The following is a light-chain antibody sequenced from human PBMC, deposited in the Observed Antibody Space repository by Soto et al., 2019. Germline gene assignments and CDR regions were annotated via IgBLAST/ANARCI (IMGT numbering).Light chain of an antibody. J-gene: IGLJ3*02. CDR3: SSDAGRNNWV. CDR2: DVS. V-gene: IGLV2-8*01. Sequence: QSALTQPPSASGSPGQSVTISCTGTSSDVGDYNYVSWYQQHPGKAPKLMIYDVSKRPSGVPDRFSGSKSGNTASLTVSGLQAEDEADYYCSSDAGRNNWVFGGGTKLTVL. CDR1: SSDVGDYNY.